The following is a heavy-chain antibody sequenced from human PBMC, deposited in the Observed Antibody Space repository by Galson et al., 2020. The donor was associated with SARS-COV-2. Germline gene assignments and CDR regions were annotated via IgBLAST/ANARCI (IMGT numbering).Heavy chain of an antibody. CDR2: ISGNGGST. D-gene: IGHD6-13*01. V-gene: IGHV3-23*01. CDR3: AKATSSWTTAFEY. J-gene: IGHJ4*02. Sequence: GESLKISCAASGFTFSSYAMSWVRQAPGKGLEWVSSISGNGGSTYYADSVNGRFTISRDNSKNTLYLQLNSLKAGDTAIYYCAKATSSWTTAFEYWGQGTLVTVSS. CDR1: GFTFSSYA.